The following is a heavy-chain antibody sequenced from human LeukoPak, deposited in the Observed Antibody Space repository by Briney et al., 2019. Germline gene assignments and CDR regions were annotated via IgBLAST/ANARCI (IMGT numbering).Heavy chain of an antibody. CDR2: ISSSSSYI. D-gene: IGHD6-19*01. CDR3: ARAPIAVAYFDY. Sequence: GGSLSLSCAASGFTFSSYSMNWVRQAPGKGLEWVSSISSSSSYIYYADSVKGRFTISRDNAKNSLYLQMNSLRAEDTAVYYCARAPIAVAYFDYWGQGTLVTVSS. CDR1: GFTFSSYS. J-gene: IGHJ4*02. V-gene: IGHV3-21*01.